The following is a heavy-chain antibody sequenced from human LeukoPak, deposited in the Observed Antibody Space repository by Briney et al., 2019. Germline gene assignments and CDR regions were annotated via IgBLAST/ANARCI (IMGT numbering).Heavy chain of an antibody. CDR3: ARDANSPNRPTYYYYGMDV. Sequence: SVKVSCKASGGTFISYAISWVRQAPGQGLEWMGGIIPIFGTANYAQKFQGRVTITADESTSTAYMELSSLRSEDTAVYYCARDANSPNRPTYYYYGMDVWGQGTTVTVSS. V-gene: IGHV1-69*13. CDR1: GGTFISYA. CDR2: IIPIFGTA. J-gene: IGHJ6*02. D-gene: IGHD4-23*01.